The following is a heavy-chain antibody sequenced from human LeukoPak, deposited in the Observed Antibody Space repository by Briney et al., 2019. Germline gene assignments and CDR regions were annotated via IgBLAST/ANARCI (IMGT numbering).Heavy chain of an antibody. Sequence: ASVKVSCKASGYTFTSYGISWVRQAPGQGLEWMGWISAYNGNTNYAQKLQGRVTMTTDTSTSTAYMELRSLRSDDTAVYYCARQALLHSGWPPQTDYWGRGTLVTVSS. J-gene: IGHJ4*02. CDR1: GYTFTSYG. CDR2: ISAYNGNT. D-gene: IGHD6-19*01. V-gene: IGHV1-18*04. CDR3: ARQALLHSGWPPQTDY.